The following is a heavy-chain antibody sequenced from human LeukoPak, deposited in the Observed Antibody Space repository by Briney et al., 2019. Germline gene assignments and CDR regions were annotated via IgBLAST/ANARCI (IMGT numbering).Heavy chain of an antibody. V-gene: IGHV3-30*02. J-gene: IGHJ4*02. D-gene: IGHD1-26*01. CDR2: IVYDGTNK. CDR3: AKEVGAAAFDY. Sequence: PGGSLRLSCAASGLTFSGYGMHWVRQVPGKGLEWVASIVYDGTNKKHADSVKGRFTISRDNSKETLYLQMNSLRPDDTAVYYCAKEVGAAAFDYWGQGTLVTVS. CDR1: GLTFSGYG.